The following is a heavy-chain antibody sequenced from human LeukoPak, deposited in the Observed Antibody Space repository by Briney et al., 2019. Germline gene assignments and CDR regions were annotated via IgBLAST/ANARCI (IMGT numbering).Heavy chain of an antibody. D-gene: IGHD2-2*01. CDR3: AKSLFSSSTDCCHSFDS. V-gene: IGHV3-23*01. Sequence: GGSLRLSCAASGFTFSSYGMSWVRQAPGKGLEWVSAITGSGGSTYYADSVKGRFTISGDNSKNTLYLQMNSLRAEDTAVYYCAKSLFSSSTDCCHSFDSWAHEPLVTVS. CDR2: ITGSGGST. J-gene: IGHJ4*01. CDR1: GFTFSSYG.